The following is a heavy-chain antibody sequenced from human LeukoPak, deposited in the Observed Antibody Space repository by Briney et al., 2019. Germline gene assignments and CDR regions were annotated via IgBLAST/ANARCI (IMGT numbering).Heavy chain of an antibody. D-gene: IGHD6-13*01. V-gene: IGHV1-8*01. CDR3: ARAPEGSWYAY. CDR1: GYTFTSYD. Sequence: ASVTVSCKASGYTFTSYDINWVRQATGQGLEWMGWMNPNSGNTGYAQKFQGRVTMTRNTSISTAYMELSSLRSDDTAVYYCARAPEGSWYAYWGQGTLVTVSS. CDR2: MNPNSGNT. J-gene: IGHJ4*02.